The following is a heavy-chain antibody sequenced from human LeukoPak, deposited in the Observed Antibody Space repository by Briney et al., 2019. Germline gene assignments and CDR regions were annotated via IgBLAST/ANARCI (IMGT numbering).Heavy chain of an antibody. V-gene: IGHV4-31*03. CDR2: IYYSGST. CDR3: ARGSVTYYYGSGSYYKDNWFDP. Sequence: SETLSLTCTVSGGSISSGGYYWSWIRQHPGKGMEWIGYIYYSGSTNYNPSLKSRVTISVDTSKNQFSLKLSSVTAADTAVYYCARGSVTYYYGSGSYYKDNWFDPWGQGTLVTVSS. J-gene: IGHJ5*02. D-gene: IGHD3-10*01. CDR1: GGSISSGGYY.